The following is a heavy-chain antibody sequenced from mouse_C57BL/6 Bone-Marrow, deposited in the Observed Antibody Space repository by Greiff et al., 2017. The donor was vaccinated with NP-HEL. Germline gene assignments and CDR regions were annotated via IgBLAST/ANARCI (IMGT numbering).Heavy chain of an antibody. Sequence: EVQGVESGGYLVKPGGSLKLSCAASGFTFSSYGMSWVRQTPDKRLEWVATISSGGSYTYYPDSVKGRFTISRDNAKNTLYLQMSSLKSEDTAMYYCARHYYSNYFDYWGQGTTLTVSS. CDR1: GFTFSSYG. CDR2: ISSGGSYT. J-gene: IGHJ2*01. D-gene: IGHD2-5*01. V-gene: IGHV5-6*01. CDR3: ARHYYSNYFDY.